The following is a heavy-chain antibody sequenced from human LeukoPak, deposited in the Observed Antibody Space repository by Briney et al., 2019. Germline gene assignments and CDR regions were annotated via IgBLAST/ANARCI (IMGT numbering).Heavy chain of an antibody. CDR2: ISGSSSYI. CDR1: GFTFSSYS. Sequence: GGSLRLPCAASGFTFSSYSMNWVRQAPGKGLEWVSSISGSSSYIYYADSMKGRFTISRDNAKKSLYLQMNSLRAEDTAVYYCARDSVLYCSGGSCSYFDYRGQGTLVTVSS. D-gene: IGHD2-15*01. CDR3: ARDSVLYCSGGSCSYFDY. J-gene: IGHJ4*02. V-gene: IGHV3-21*01.